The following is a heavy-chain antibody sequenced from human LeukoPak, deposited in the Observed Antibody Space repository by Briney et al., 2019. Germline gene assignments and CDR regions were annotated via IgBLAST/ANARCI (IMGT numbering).Heavy chain of an antibody. V-gene: IGHV4-59*08. D-gene: IGHD4-11*01. J-gene: IGHJ5*01. CDR3: ARLLHDWFDS. CDR2: MYYRGSA. CDR1: GDSINSYY. Sequence: SETLSLTCTVSGDSINSYYWSWIRQPPGKGLEWLGYMYYRGSANYNPSLKSRVTISIDTSKNQFSLKLTSVTAADTAVYYCARLLHDWFDSWGQGTLVTVSS.